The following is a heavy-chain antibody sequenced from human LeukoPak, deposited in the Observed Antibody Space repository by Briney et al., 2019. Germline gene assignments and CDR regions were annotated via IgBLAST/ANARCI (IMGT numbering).Heavy chain of an antibody. Sequence: GGSLRLSCAASGFTFSTYWMTWVRQAPGKGLEWVANIKQDGSETYYVDSVKGRFAISRDNAKNSLYLHMNRLRADDTAVYYCARENRGYSYGYQNHYYYGMDVWGQGTTVTVSS. CDR1: GFTFSTYW. D-gene: IGHD5-18*01. V-gene: IGHV3-7*01. J-gene: IGHJ6*02. CDR2: IKQDGSET. CDR3: ARENRGYSYGYQNHYYYGMDV.